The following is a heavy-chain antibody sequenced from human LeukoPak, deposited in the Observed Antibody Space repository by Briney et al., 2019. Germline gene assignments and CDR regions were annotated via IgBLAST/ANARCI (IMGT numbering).Heavy chain of an antibody. CDR2: ISGSGGST. CDR3: AKDRVYCSSTSCYTATEYFQH. Sequence: PGGSLRLSCAASGFTFSSYAMSWVRQAPGKGLEWVSAISGSGGSTYYADSVKGRFTISRDNSKNTPYLQMNSLRAEDTAVYYCAKDRVYCSSTSCYTATEYFQHWGQGTLVTVSS. J-gene: IGHJ1*01. D-gene: IGHD2-2*02. CDR1: GFTFSSYA. V-gene: IGHV3-23*01.